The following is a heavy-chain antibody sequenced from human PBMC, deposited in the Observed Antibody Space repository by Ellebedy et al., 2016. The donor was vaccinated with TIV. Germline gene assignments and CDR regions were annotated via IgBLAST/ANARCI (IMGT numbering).Heavy chain of an antibody. V-gene: IGHV2-5*02. D-gene: IGHD6-19*01. Sequence: SGPTLVKPTQTLTLTCTFSGFSLSTNGVAVGWIRQPPGKALECLAVIYWDDDRRFSPSLQSRLTITKDTSINQVVITMTNMDPVDTATYYCARLYARYNYNGWYGGIDSWGQGTLVTVSS. CDR1: GFSLSTNGVA. CDR2: IYWDDDR. J-gene: IGHJ4*02. CDR3: ARLYARYNYNGWYGGIDS.